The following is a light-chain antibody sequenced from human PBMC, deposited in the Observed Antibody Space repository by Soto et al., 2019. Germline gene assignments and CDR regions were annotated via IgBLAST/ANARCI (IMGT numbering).Light chain of an antibody. Sequence: EIVFPQSPATLPLSPGERTTLSCRASQSVSSFLAWYQKKPGKAPRLLIYDASNRATGTPARFSGSGSGTDFPLTTSSLEPEDLAVYYCQQRSNWPPITFGQGTRLEIK. V-gene: IGKV3-11*01. CDR1: QSVSSF. CDR2: DAS. CDR3: QQRSNWPPIT. J-gene: IGKJ5*01.